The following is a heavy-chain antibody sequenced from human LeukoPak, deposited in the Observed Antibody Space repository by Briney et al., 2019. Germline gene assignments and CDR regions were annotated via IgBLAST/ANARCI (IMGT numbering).Heavy chain of an antibody. Sequence: SETLSLTCAVYGGSFSGYYWSWIRQPPGKGLEWIGEINHSGSTNYNPSLKSRVTISVDTSKNQFSLKLSSVTAADTAVYYCARVNGSSSWYDHYYYYYMDVWGKGTTVTVSS. J-gene: IGHJ6*03. V-gene: IGHV4-34*01. CDR2: INHSGST. CDR1: GGSFSGYY. CDR3: ARVNGSSSWYDHYYYYYMDV. D-gene: IGHD6-13*01.